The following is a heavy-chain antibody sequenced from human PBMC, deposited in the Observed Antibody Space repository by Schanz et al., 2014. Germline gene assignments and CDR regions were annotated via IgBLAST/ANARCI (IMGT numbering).Heavy chain of an antibody. CDR1: GVSFSGYY. V-gene: IGHV4-34*01. CDR2: INHSANT. D-gene: IGHD6-13*01. J-gene: IGHJ4*02. CDR3: ARGRQQLGSFDY. Sequence: QVQLQQWGAGLLKPSETLSLTCAVDGVSFSGYYWSWIRQSPDKGLEWIGEINHSANTTYNPSLKSRVTISVDSSKNQCSLMLNSVTAADTAVYYCARGRQQLGSFDYWGPGTLVSVSS.